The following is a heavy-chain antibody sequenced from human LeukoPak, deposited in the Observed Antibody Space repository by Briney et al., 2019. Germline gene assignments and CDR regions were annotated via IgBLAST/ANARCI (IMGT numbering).Heavy chain of an antibody. CDR3: ARDGPSWGPL. Sequence: PSETLSLTCTVSGGSISGYYWSWIRQPAGKGLEWIGRIQTTATNYNPSLKGRVTMSMDTSKNQISLRLSSVTATDTAIYYCARDGPSWGPLWGHGTLVIVSS. CDR1: GGSISGYY. CDR2: IQTTAT. J-gene: IGHJ4*01. V-gene: IGHV4-4*07. D-gene: IGHD3-16*01.